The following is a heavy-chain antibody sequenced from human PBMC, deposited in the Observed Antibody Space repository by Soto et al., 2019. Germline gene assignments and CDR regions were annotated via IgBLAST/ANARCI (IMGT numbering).Heavy chain of an antibody. V-gene: IGHV4-39*02. CDR3: ARDLPSDCTNGVCLVS. D-gene: IGHD2-8*01. J-gene: IGHJ4*02. CDR1: GGSISSSSYY. Sequence: SETLSLTCIVSGGSISSSSYYWGWIRQPPGKGLEWIGSIYYSGSTYYNPSLKSRVTISVDTSKNQFSLKLSSVTAADTAVYYCARDLPSDCTNGVCLVSWGQGTLVTVSS. CDR2: IYYSGST.